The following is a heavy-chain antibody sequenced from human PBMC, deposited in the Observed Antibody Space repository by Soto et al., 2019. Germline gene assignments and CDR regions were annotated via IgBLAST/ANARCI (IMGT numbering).Heavy chain of an antibody. D-gene: IGHD3-22*01. J-gene: IGHJ6*02. CDR2: IIPIFGTA. CDR1: GGTFSSYA. V-gene: IGHV1-69*13. CDR3: ARDRGSGYFYYYYGMDV. Sequence: SVKVSCKASGGTFSSYAISWVRQAPGQGLEWMGGIIPIFGTANYAQKFQGRVTITADESTSTAYMELSSLRSEDTAVYYCARDRGSGYFYYYYGMDVWGQGTKVTVSS.